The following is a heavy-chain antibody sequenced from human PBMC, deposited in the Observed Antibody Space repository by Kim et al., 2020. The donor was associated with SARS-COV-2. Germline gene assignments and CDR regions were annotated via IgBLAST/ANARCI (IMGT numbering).Heavy chain of an antibody. CDR1: GVSVSTGCSH. Sequence: SETLSLTCTVSGVSVSTGCSHWSWIREPPGRGLEWIGFVSYSGNTDYNPTLKSRATISADMSKNHFSLNPASVTAADTAAYCWVRVVSQWSWFYSWGQAT. J-gene: IGHJ5*02. CDR3: VRVVSQWSWFYS. CDR2: VSYSGNT. V-gene: IGHV4-61*01. D-gene: IGHD2-8*01.